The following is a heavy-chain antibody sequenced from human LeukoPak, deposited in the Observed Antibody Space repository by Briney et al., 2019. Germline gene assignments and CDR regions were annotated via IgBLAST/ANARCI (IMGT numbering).Heavy chain of an antibody. J-gene: IGHJ4*02. V-gene: IGHV4-59*01. Sequence: KPSETLSLTCTVSGGSISSYYWSWIRQPPGKGLEWIGYIYYSGSANYNPSLKSRVTISVDTSKNQFSLKLSSVTAADTAVYYCARAGQQLERGLFDYWGQGTLVTVSS. CDR3: ARAGQQLERGLFDY. CDR1: GGSISSYY. D-gene: IGHD6-13*01. CDR2: IYYSGSA.